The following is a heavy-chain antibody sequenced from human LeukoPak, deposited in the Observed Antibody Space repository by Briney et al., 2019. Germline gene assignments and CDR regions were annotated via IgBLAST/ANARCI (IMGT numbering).Heavy chain of an antibody. V-gene: IGHV1-69*06. J-gene: IGHJ4*02. CDR1: GGTFSSYA. CDR2: IIPIFGTA. CDR3: AGGDIVAYYFDY. D-gene: IGHD5-12*01. Sequence: SSVKVSCKASGGTFSSYAISWVRQAPGQGLEWMGGIIPIFGTANYAQKFQGRVTITADKSTSTAYMELSSLRSEDTTVYYCAGGDIVAYYFDYWGQGTLVTVSS.